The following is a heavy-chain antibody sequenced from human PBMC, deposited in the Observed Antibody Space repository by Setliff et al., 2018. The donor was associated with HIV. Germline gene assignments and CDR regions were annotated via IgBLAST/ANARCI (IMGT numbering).Heavy chain of an antibody. D-gene: IGHD2-15*01. CDR1: GFSFGSFS. J-gene: IGHJ4*02. CDR2: INSGSNYI. V-gene: IGHV3-21*01. CDR3: VRALSGGYCSGGNCFPFDF. Sequence: GGSLRLSCSGSGFSFGSFSLHWVRQAPGKGLEWNSSINSGSNYIYYTDSVKGRFIISRDNAKKSLFLQMSSLRAEDTAVYYCVRALSGGYCSGGNCFPFDFWGQGTLVTVSS.